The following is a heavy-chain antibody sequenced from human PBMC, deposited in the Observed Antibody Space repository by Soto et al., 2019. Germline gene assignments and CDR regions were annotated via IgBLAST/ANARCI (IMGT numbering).Heavy chain of an antibody. J-gene: IGHJ4*02. D-gene: IGHD1-1*01. CDR2: ITGGGDIT. V-gene: IGHV3-23*01. Sequence: GGSLRLSCAASGFTFSSYAMRWVRQAPGKGLEWVSTITGGGDITYYADSVKGRFTISRDNSKNTVYLQMSNLRAEDTAVYYCANLRYGYWGQGTLVTVSS. CDR1: GFTFSSYA. CDR3: ANLRYGY.